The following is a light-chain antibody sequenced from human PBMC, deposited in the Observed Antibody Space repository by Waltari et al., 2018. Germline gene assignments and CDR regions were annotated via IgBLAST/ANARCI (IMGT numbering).Light chain of an antibody. Sequence: DIQMTQSPSSLSASVGDRVTIACRASQNIDNYLNWYQQKPGEAPRPLIYSASSPQSGVPSRFTGSGSETDFALTIRGLQPEDSAIYYCQQSYNAPATFGQGTRVQVK. CDR3: QQSYNAPAT. CDR1: QNIDNY. CDR2: SAS. V-gene: IGKV1-39*01. J-gene: IGKJ1*01.